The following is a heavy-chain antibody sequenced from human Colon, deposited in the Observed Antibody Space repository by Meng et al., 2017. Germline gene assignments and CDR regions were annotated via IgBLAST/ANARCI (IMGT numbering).Heavy chain of an antibody. CDR2: IYSGGST. V-gene: IGHV3-53*04. CDR3: ALFLAGGYFDY. CDR1: GFTVSSNH. D-gene: IGHD6-19*01. J-gene: IGHJ4*02. Sequence: EVQLGEPGGGLGQPGGSLRLSFAASGFTVSSNHMSWGRLAPGKGLECVSVIYSGGSTHYADSVKGRFTISRHNSENTLYLQMNSLRAEDTALYYCALFLAGGYFDYWGQGTLVTVSS.